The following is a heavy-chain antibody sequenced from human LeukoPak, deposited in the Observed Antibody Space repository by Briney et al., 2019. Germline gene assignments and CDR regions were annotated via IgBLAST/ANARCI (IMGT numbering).Heavy chain of an antibody. Sequence: KTSETLSLTCSVSGDSTSSYYWSWIRQPPGKGLEWIGYIFYSGSTNNNPSLKGRVTISVDTSKNQFSLKLNSVTAADTAVYYCARERRGPSYFDYWGQGTLDTVSS. CDR3: ARERRGPSYFDY. CDR1: GDSTSSYY. J-gene: IGHJ4*02. CDR2: IFYSGST. V-gene: IGHV4-59*01.